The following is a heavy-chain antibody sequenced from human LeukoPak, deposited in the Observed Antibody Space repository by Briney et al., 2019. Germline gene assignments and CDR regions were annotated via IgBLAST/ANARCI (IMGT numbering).Heavy chain of an antibody. CDR3: ARARYTSGWETLDY. CDR2: NSSSGSIK. J-gene: IGHJ4*02. V-gene: IGHV3-48*03. D-gene: IGHD6-19*01. Sequence: AGGSLRLSCIASGFAFNSYEMNWVRQAPGKGLEWVSYNSSSGSIKHYADSVKGRFTISRDNAKNSLYLQMNSLRAEDTAVYYCARARYTSGWETLDYWGQGTLVTVSS. CDR1: GFAFNSYE.